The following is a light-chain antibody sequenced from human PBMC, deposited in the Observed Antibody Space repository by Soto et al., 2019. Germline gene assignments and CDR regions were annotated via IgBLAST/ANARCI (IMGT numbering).Light chain of an antibody. V-gene: IGKV3-20*01. J-gene: IGKJ4*01. Sequence: EIVLTQSPGTLSLSPGERATLSCRASQSVSSYLAWYQQKPGQAPRLLIYGASSRATGIPDRFSGSGSGTDFTLTITNLQADDVATYYCHQYFSAPQAFGGGTKVEI. CDR2: GAS. CDR1: QSVSSY. CDR3: HQYFSAPQA.